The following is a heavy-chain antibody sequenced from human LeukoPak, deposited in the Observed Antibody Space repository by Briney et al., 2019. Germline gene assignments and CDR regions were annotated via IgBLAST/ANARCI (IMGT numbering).Heavy chain of an antibody. Sequence: ATVKVSCKASGYTFTGYYMHCGRQAPGQGLEWMGWINPNGGGTNYAQKCEGRVTMTRDTSISTGYMELSSLRSEDTAVYYCARGLNYDFWSGSYSEEIDYWGQGTLVTVSS. V-gene: IGHV1-2*02. J-gene: IGHJ4*02. CDR1: GYTFTGYY. D-gene: IGHD3-3*01. CDR3: ARGLNYDFWSGSYSEEIDY. CDR2: INPNGGGT.